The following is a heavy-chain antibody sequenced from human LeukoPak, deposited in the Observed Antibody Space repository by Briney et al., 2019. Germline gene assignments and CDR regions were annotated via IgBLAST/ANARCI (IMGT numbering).Heavy chain of an antibody. CDR2: IIPIFGTA. J-gene: IGHJ4*02. Sequence: GSSVKVSCKASGGTFSSYAISWVRQAPGQGLEWMGGIIPIFGTANYAQKFQGRVTITADESTSTAYMELSSLRSEDTAVYYCARALRTVTPWARSYYFDCWGQGTLVTVSS. V-gene: IGHV1-69*01. CDR1: GGTFSSYA. CDR3: ARALRTVTPWARSYYFDC. D-gene: IGHD4-17*01.